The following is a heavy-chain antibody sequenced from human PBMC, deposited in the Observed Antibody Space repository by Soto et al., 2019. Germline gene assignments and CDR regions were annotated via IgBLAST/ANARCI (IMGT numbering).Heavy chain of an antibody. V-gene: IGHV3-11*05. Sequence: GGSLRLSCAASGFTFSDYYMSWIRQAPGKGLEWVSYISSSSSYTNYADSVKGRFTISRDNAKNSLYLQMNSLRAEDTAVYYCARDYYGSGGDAFDIWGQGTLVTVSS. J-gene: IGHJ3*02. CDR2: ISSSSSYT. D-gene: IGHD3-10*01. CDR1: GFTFSDYY. CDR3: ARDYYGSGGDAFDI.